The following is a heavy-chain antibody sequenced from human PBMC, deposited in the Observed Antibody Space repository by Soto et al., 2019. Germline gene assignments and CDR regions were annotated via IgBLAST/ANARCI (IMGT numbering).Heavy chain of an antibody. D-gene: IGHD2-8*01. CDR3: ARGGVY. CDR1: GFTVSSHE. V-gene: IGHV3-48*03. J-gene: IGHJ4*02. CDR2: ISGSGSTI. Sequence: XESLSLSCEATGFTVSSHEMNWIRQTPGKRLEWIAKISGSGSTINYADSVKGRFTISRDNVQRTLHLQMDSLRVEDTGVYYCARGGVYWGRGTLVTVSS.